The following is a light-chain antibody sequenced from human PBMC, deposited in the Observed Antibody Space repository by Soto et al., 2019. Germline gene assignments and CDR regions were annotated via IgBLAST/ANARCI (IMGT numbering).Light chain of an antibody. J-gene: IGKJ1*01. CDR1: HSVLYSSNNKNY. CDR3: QQYYSTTPA. CDR2: WAS. Sequence: DIGSTNSPCSLAVSLVERSGINFNCIHSVLYSSNNKNYLAWYQQKPGQPPKLLIYWASTRESGVPDRFSGSGSGTDFTLTISSLQAEDVAVYYCQQYYSTTPAFGQGTNADI. V-gene: IGKV4-1*01.